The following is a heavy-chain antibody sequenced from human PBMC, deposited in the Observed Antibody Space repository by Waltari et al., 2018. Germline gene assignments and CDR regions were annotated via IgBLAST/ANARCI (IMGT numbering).Heavy chain of an antibody. CDR1: GYTFTSYG. J-gene: IGHJ6*02. V-gene: IGHV1-18*01. CDR2: ISAYNGNT. Sequence: QVQLVQSGAEVKKPGASVKVSCKASGYTFTSYGISWVRQAPGQGLEWMGWISAYNGNTNYAQKLQGRVTRTTDTSTSTAYMELRSLRSDDTAVYYCARDPPFRGGVYYGMDVWGQGTTVTVSS. D-gene: IGHD2-8*02. CDR3: ARDPPFRGGVYYGMDV.